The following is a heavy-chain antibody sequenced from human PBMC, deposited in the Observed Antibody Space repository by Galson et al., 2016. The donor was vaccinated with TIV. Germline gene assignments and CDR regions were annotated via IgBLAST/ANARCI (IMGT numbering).Heavy chain of an antibody. CDR3: ARERGPGYCADSSCYGYYGMDV. Sequence: SVKVSCKASGYTFSHYYLHWVRQAPGQGLERMGRINPKNGATDYALRFQGRVTMTRDTSINIGYMELSSLRSDDTVVYYCARERGPGYCADSSCYGYYGMDVWGQGTTVTVS. V-gene: IGHV1-2*05. D-gene: IGHD2-8*02. CDR1: GYTFSHYY. J-gene: IGHJ6*02. CDR2: INPKNGAT.